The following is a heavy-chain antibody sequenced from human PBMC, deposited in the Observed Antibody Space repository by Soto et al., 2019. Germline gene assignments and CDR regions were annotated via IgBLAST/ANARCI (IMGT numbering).Heavy chain of an antibody. D-gene: IGHD5-12*01. J-gene: IGHJ4*02. CDR1: GFTFSSYA. Sequence: GGSLRLSCAASGFTFSSYAMSWVRQAPGKGLEWVSAISGSGGSTYYADSVKGRFTISRDNSKNTLYLQMNSLRAEDTAVYYCTTRQDSGYDSLYYFDYWGQGTLVTVSS. CDR2: ISGSGGST. V-gene: IGHV3-23*01. CDR3: TTRQDSGYDSLYYFDY.